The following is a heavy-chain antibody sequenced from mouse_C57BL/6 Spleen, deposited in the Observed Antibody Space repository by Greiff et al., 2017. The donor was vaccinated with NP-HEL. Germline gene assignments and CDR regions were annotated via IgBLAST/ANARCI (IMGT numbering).Heavy chain of an antibody. CDR1: GFSLTSYA. J-gene: IGHJ4*01. CDR2: IWTGGGT. Sequence: QVQLKESGPGLVAPSQSLSITCTVSGFSLTSYAISWVRQPPGKGLEWLGVIWTGGGTNYNSALKSRLSISKDNSKSQVFLKMNSLQTDDTARYYCARNPYYSNYEGYYYAMDYWGQGTSVTVSS. CDR3: ARNPYYSNYEGYYYAMDY. D-gene: IGHD2-5*01. V-gene: IGHV2-9-1*01.